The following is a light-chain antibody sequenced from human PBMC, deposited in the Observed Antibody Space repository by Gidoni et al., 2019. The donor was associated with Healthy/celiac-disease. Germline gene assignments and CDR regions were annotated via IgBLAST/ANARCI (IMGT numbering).Light chain of an antibody. CDR1: QDISKY. J-gene: IGKJ4*01. V-gene: IGKV1-33*01. CDR3: QQYDNLPLT. CDR2: DAS. Sequence: DIQMTQSPSSLSASVGDRVTITCQASQDISKYFNWYQQKPGKAPKLLIYDASHLATGVPSRFSGSGSGTDFTFTISSLQPEDIATYYCQQYDNLPLTFGGGTKVEIK.